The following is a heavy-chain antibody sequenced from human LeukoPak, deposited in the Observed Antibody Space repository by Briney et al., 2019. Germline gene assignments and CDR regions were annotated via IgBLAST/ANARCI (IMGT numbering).Heavy chain of an antibody. CDR3: ARQDYDSSGYYYG. Sequence: SETLSLTCTVSGGSISSSSYYWGWIRQPPGKGLEWIGSIYYSGSTYYNPSLKSRVTISVDTSKNQFSLKLSSVTAADTAVYYCARQDYDSSGYYYGWGQGTLVTVSS. D-gene: IGHD3-22*01. J-gene: IGHJ4*02. CDR2: IYYSGST. CDR1: GGSISSSSYY. V-gene: IGHV4-39*01.